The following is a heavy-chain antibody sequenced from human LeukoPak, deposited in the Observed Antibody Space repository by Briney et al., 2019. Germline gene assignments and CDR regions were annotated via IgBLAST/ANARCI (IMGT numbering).Heavy chain of an antibody. D-gene: IGHD6-19*01. CDR3: ARHKAVAGTRWFDP. J-gene: IGHJ5*02. Sequence: PSETLSLTCAVYGGSFSGYYWSWIRQPPGKGLEWIGEINHSGSTNYNPSLKSRVTISVDTSKNQFSLKLSSVTAADTAVYYCARHKAVAGTRWFDPWGQGTLVTVSS. CDR1: GGSFSGYY. V-gene: IGHV4-34*01. CDR2: INHSGST.